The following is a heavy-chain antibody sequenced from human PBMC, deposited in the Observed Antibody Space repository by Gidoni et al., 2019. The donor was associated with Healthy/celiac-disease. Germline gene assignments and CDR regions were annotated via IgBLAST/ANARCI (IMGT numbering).Heavy chain of an antibody. Sequence: EVQLVESGGGLVKPGGSLRPSCASSGFTVSNYNLNWVRQAPGKGLEWVSSISSSSSYIYYADSVKGRFTISRDNAKNSLYLQMNSLRAEDTAVYYCASVSDSNYFMFDPWGQGTLVTVSS. J-gene: IGHJ5*02. CDR2: ISSSSSYI. CDR1: GFTVSNYN. V-gene: IGHV3-21*01. D-gene: IGHD4-4*01. CDR3: ASVSDSNYFMFDP.